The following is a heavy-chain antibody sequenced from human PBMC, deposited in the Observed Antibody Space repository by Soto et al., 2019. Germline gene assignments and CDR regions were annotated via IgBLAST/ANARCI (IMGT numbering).Heavy chain of an antibody. CDR1: GFNFKMYE. D-gene: IGHD3-10*01. CDR3: ARYGTRGDW. Sequence: GGSLRLFCQASGFNFKMYEMHWVRKAPGKGLEWVSYISSSGLTTYYADFAEGRFTISRDNAKDSLYLHLNSLRVGDTAVYYCARYGTRGDWWGLGTQVTVSS. CDR2: ISSSGLTT. V-gene: IGHV3-48*03. J-gene: IGHJ5*01.